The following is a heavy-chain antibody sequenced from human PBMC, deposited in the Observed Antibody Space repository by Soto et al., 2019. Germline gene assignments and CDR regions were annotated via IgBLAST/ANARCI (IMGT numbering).Heavy chain of an antibody. CDR3: AREKGNWNYFDY. CDR2: INHNGST. Sequence: SETLSLTCAVYGGSFSGYYWSWIRQPPGKGLEWIGEINHNGSTNYNPSLKSQVTISVDTAKNQFSLKLSSVTAADTAVYYCAREKGNWNYFDYWGQGTLVTVSS. V-gene: IGHV4-34*01. J-gene: IGHJ4*02. D-gene: IGHD1-1*01. CDR1: GGSFSGYY.